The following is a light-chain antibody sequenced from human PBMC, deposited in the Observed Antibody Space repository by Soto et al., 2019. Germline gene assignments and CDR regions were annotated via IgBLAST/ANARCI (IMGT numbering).Light chain of an antibody. CDR1: QTVRTNY. CDR2: RAS. J-gene: IGKJ3*01. CDR3: QQYGRSPFT. V-gene: IGKV3-20*01. Sequence: EFVLTQSPGTLSLYPGERATLSCRASQTVRTNYLAWYQQKPGQTPKVLIYRASTRATGIPERFSGSGSGTDFTLTISRLEPEDFAVYYCQQYGRSPFTFGPGTKVDIK.